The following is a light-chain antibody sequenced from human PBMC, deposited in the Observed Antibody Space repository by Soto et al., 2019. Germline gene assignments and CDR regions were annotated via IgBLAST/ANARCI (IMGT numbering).Light chain of an antibody. CDR1: NSDIGDHNY. V-gene: IGLV2-14*01. CDR3: SSYTSSDTVV. J-gene: IGLJ1*01. CDR2: EVS. Sequence: QSALTQPASVSGSPGQSITISCTGTNSDIGDHNYVSWYQQHPGKGPKLMIYEVSNRPSGVSNRFSGSKSGNTASLTISGLQAEDEADYYCSSYTSSDTVVFGTGTKLTVL.